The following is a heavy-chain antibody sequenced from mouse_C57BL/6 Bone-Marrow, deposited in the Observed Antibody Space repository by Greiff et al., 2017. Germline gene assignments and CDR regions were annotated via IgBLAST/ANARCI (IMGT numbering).Heavy chain of an antibody. J-gene: IGHJ2*01. V-gene: IGHV5-17*01. D-gene: IGHD2-3*01. Sequence: DVKLVESGGGLVKPGGSLKLSCAASGFTFSDYGMHWVRQAPEKGLEWVAYISSGSSTIYYADTVKGRFTIARDNANKTLFLQMTSLRSEDTAMYYCARRLLLFDYWGQGTTLTVSS. CDR1: GFTFSDYG. CDR2: ISSGSSTI. CDR3: ARRLLLFDY.